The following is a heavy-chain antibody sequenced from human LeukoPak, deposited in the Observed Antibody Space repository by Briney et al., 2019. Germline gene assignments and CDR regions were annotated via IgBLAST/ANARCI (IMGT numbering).Heavy chain of an antibody. CDR3: WGLRLGELSLSGD. J-gene: IGHJ4*02. D-gene: IGHD3-16*02. CDR1: GFTFSSYA. V-gene: IGHV3-7*01. Sequence: GGSLRLSCAASGFTFSSYAMSWVRQAPGKGLEWVANIKQDGSEKYYVDSVKGRFTISRDNAKNSLYLQMNSLRAEDTAVYYCWGLRLGELSLSGDWGQGTLVTVSS. CDR2: IKQDGSEK.